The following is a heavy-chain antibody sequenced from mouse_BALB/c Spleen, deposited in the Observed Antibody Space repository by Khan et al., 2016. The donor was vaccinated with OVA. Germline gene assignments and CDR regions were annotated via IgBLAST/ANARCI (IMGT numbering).Heavy chain of an antibody. CDR1: GFTFSTYG. J-gene: IGHJ3*01. D-gene: IGHD1-1*01. CDR2: ISTGGHYT. CDR3: TRLAYYYDSEGFAY. Sequence: DVMLVESGGDVVKPGGSLKLSCAASGFTFSTYGMSWVRQTPDKRLEWVATISTGGHYTYYPDTVKGRFTISRDNAKNTLYLQMSSLKSEDTASFYCTRLAYYYDSEGFAYWGQGTLVTVSA. V-gene: IGHV5-6*02.